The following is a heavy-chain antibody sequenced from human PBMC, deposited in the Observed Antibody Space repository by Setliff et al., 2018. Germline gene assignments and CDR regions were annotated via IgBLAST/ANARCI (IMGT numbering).Heavy chain of an antibody. D-gene: IGHD3-3*01. V-gene: IGHV4-34*01. Sequence: SETLSLPCAVYGGSFSGYSWSWIRQPPGKGLEWIGEINHSGSTNYNPSLKSRVTISVDTSKNQFSLKLSSVTAADTAVYYCARVRVVYYYYGMDVWGQGTTVTV. J-gene: IGHJ6*02. CDR2: INHSGST. CDR3: ARVRVVYYYYGMDV. CDR1: GGSFSGYS.